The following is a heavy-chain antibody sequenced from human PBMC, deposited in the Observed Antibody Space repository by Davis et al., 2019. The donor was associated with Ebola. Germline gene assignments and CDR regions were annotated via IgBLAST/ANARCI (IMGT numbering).Heavy chain of an antibody. D-gene: IGHD2-8*01. V-gene: IGHV1-2*02. Sequence: ASVKVSCKASGYTFTGYNIHWVRQAPGQGPEWIGRLNPNTGATKYAQRLQGRVALTRDTSITTAYMELSGLRSDDTAVYYCARDPINGAHDAYDIWGQGTVVTASS. CDR2: LNPNTGAT. CDR3: ARDPINGAHDAYDI. J-gene: IGHJ3*02. CDR1: GYTFTGYN.